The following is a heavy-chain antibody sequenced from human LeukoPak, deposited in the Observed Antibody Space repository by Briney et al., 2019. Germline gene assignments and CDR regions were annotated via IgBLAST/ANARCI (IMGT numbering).Heavy chain of an antibody. V-gene: IGHV3-23*01. Sequence: GGSLRLSCAASGFTFSSYAMSWVRQAPGKGLEWVSSISSRSDYTFYADSVKGRFTISRDNSRNTLYLQMNSLRAEDTAIYYCAKDRPNYYEANGHYYRRDGDSWGQGTLVTVSS. CDR1: GFTFSSYA. D-gene: IGHD3-22*01. CDR2: ISSRSDYT. J-gene: IGHJ5*01. CDR3: AKDRPNYYEANGHYYRRDGDS.